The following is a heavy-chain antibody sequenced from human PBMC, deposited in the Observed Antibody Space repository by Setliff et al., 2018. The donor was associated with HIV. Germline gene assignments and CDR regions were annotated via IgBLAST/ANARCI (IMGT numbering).Heavy chain of an antibody. CDR3: ARGAYYYDTSGYPRDPFDL. CDR1: GYTFTGYY. J-gene: IGHJ3*01. D-gene: IGHD3-22*01. V-gene: IGHV1-2*02. CDR2: INPHSGGT. Sequence: VKVSCKASGYTFTGYYIYWVRQAPGQGLEWMGWINPHSGGTNYAQKFQGRVTMTRDTSISTASMELSRLRSDDTAVYYCARGAYYYDTSGYPRDPFDLWGQGTMVTVSS.